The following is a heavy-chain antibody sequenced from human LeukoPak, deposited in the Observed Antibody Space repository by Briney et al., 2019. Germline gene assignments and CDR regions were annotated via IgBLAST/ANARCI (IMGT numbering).Heavy chain of an antibody. V-gene: IGHV4-39*07. CDR3: TREVRSAWASFDP. CDR2: IYYSGST. Sequence: SETLSLTCAVSGGSISSSSYYWGWIRQPPGKGLEWIGSIYYSGSTYYNPSLKSRVTISVDTSKNQFSLKLSSVTAADTAVYYCTREVRSAWASFDPWGQGTLVIVSS. J-gene: IGHJ5*02. CDR1: GGSISSSSYY. D-gene: IGHD1-26*01.